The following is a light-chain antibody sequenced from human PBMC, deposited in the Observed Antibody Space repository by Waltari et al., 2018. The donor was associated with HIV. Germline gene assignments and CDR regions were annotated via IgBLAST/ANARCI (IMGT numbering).Light chain of an antibody. V-gene: IGKV3-20*01. Sequence: EIVLTQSPGTLSLSPGERATLSCRASQSFFRSLLAWYQQKPGQSPRLLIYAASSRATGIPDRFSGSGSGTDFTLTISRLEPEDFAVYYCQQFGSSPRTFGQGTKVEI. J-gene: IGKJ1*01. CDR2: AAS. CDR3: QQFGSSPRT. CDR1: QSFFRSL.